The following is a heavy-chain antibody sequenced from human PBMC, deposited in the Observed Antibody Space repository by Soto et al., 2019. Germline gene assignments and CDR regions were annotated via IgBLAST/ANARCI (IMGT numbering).Heavy chain of an antibody. CDR3: AKGVETLDY. D-gene: IGHD1-1*01. CDR1: GFTFSSQT. J-gene: IGHJ4*02. V-gene: IGHV3-23*01. CDR2: MTGISYST. Sequence: EVQLLESGGDLVQPGGSLRLSCAASGFTFSSQTMSWVRQDPGKGLEWVSAMTGISYSTYYADSVKGRFTISRDNSKNTLYLQMNSLRAEVTAVYYCAKGVETLDYWGQGTLVTVSS.